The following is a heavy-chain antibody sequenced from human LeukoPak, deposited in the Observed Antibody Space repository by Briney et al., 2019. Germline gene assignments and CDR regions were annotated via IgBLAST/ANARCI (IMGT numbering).Heavy chain of an antibody. J-gene: IGHJ3*02. CDR1: GFTFSSYS. V-gene: IGHV3-21*01. CDR2: ISSSGSNM. CDR3: ARDLGYDSSGPHAFDI. D-gene: IGHD3-22*01. Sequence: GGSLRLSCAASGFTFSSYSMNWVRQAPGKGLEWVSSISSSGSNMFYADSVKGRFTVSRDNAKNSLYLQMNSLRAEDTAVYYCARDLGYDSSGPHAFDIWGQGTMVTVSS.